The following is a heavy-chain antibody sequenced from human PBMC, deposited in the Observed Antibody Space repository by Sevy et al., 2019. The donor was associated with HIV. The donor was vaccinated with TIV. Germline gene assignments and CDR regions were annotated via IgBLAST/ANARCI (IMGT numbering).Heavy chain of an antibody. CDR3: TTEGIVVVVAATAPIDY. CDR1: GFTFSNAW. V-gene: IGHV3-15*01. Sequence: GGSLRLSCAASGFTFSNAWMSWVRQAPGKGLEWVGRIKSKTDGGTTDYAAPVKGRFTISRDDSKNTLYLQMNSLKTEDTAVYYCTTEGIVVVVAATAPIDYWGQGTLVTVSS. J-gene: IGHJ4*02. D-gene: IGHD2-15*01. CDR2: IKSKTDGGTT.